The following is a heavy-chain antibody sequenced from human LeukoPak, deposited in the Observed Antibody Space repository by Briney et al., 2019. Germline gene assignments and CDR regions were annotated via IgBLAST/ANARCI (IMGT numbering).Heavy chain of an antibody. CDR1: GFTVTTNY. D-gene: IGHD5-18*01. Sequence: GGSLRLSCAASGFTVTTNYMSWVRQAPGKGLEWVSVTYSGGYTYYAGSVKGRFTISRDISKNTLYLQMNNLRAEDTAVYYCASGVDSVMSDYWGQGTLVTVSS. CDR2: TYSGGYT. J-gene: IGHJ4*02. CDR3: ASGVDSVMSDY. V-gene: IGHV3-53*01.